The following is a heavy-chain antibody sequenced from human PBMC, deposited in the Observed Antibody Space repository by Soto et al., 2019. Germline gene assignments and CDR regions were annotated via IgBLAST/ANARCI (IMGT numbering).Heavy chain of an antibody. J-gene: IGHJ4*02. Sequence: PGRSRRDACAGTGFRFRHYSMNWVRQAPGRGLEWVSYISSSSFTIHYADSVEGRFAISRDNAKNSLYLQMNSLRVEDTAVYYCAIYYNDFGSGHFHHWCPGGLVTVPS. CDR2: ISSSSFTI. CDR3: AIYYNDFGSGHFHH. V-gene: IGHV3-48*01. CDR1: GFRFRHYS. D-gene: IGHD3-3*01.